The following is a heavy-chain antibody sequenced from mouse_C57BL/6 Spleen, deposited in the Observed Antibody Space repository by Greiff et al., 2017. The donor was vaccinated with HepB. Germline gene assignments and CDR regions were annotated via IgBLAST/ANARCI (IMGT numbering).Heavy chain of an antibody. V-gene: IGHV5-16*01. J-gene: IGHJ1*03. D-gene: IGHD2-2*01. CDR3: ARDRYGYGSYWYFDV. Sequence: EVKLMESEGGLVQPGSSMKLSCTASGFTFSDYYMAWVRQVPEKGLEWVANINYDGSSTYYLDSLKSRFIISRDNAKNILYLQMSSLKSEDTATYYCARDRYGYGSYWYFDVWGTGTTVTVSS. CDR1: GFTFSDYY. CDR2: INYDGSST.